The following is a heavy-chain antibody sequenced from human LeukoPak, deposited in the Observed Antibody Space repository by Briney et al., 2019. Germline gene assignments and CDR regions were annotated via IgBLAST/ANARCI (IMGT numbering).Heavy chain of an antibody. J-gene: IGHJ4*02. CDR1: GFTFSDYA. CDR3: ARDFPGSDKHSFDN. D-gene: IGHD3-10*01. V-gene: IGHV3-23*01. CDR2: FGPSGRRA. Sequence: GGSLRLSCAASGFTFSDYAMSWARQTPGKGLEWVSTFGPSGRRAYYADSVQGRFTISRDNSNSTLFLQMDNLRVDDTALYYCARDFPGSDKHSFDNWGLGTLVTVSS.